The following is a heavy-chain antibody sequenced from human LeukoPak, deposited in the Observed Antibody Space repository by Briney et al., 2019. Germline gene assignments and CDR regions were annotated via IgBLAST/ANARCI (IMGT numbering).Heavy chain of an antibody. D-gene: IGHD5-24*01. V-gene: IGHV4-34*01. CDR2: INHTEST. CDR3: SRYRGRGYNYLDY. CDR1: GGSFSGYY. Sequence: SETLSLTCAVYGGSFSGYYWTWIPDPPGKGLDWIGEINHTESTRYSPSINRQVTMYVLNSENQFSLKLNSVTAADTTVYYCSRYRGRGYNYLDYWGQGTLVSVS. J-gene: IGHJ4*02.